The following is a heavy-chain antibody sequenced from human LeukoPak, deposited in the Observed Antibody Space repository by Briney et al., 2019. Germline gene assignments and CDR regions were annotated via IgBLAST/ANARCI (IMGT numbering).Heavy chain of an antibody. CDR3: ARDSGRSSAVDFDY. CDR2: ISVFSGNT. Sequence: ASVKVSCKASGYNFTTSGISWVRQAPGQGLEWMGWISVFSGNTNYPQKVQGRVTMTTDTSTNTAYMELRSLRSDDTAVYYCARDSGRSSAVDFDYWGQGTLVTVSS. V-gene: IGHV1-18*01. J-gene: IGHJ4*02. D-gene: IGHD1-26*01. CDR1: GYNFTTSG.